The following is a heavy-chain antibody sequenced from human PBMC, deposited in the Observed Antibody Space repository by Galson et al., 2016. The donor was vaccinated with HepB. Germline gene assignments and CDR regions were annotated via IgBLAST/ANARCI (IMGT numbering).Heavy chain of an antibody. V-gene: IGHV5-51*01. J-gene: IGHJ6*02. D-gene: IGHD2-8*02. Sequence: QSGAEVTKPGESLKISCKGSGSSFTSYWVAWVRQMPGKGLEWMGIIYPDDSDTRYSPSFQGQVTISAEKSISTAYLQWSSLTTSDTAMYYCARPLRHCTSARCYHYAMGVWGQGTTVTVPS. CDR2: IYPDDSDT. CDR3: ARPLRHCTSARCYHYAMGV. CDR1: GSSFTSYW.